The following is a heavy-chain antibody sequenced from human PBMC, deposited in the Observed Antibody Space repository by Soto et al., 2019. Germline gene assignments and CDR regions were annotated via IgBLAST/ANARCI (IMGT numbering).Heavy chain of an antibody. CDR2: ITASGTTK. CDR1: GFAISDYD. J-gene: IGHJ5*02. CDR3: ARHGGTFDP. Sequence: QVQLVESGGGLVKPGGSLRLSCAASGFAISDYDMPWIRQAPGKGLEWVSYITASGTTKDYADSVKGRFTISRDTANNSLFLQMNSLRTDDSAIYYRARHGGTFDPWGQGTLVTVSS. D-gene: IGHD1-7*01. V-gene: IGHV3-11*01.